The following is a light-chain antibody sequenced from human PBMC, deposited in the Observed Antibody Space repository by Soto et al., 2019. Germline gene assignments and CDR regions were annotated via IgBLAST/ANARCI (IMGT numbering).Light chain of an antibody. CDR3: QQSYTSPYT. CDR2: AAS. CDR1: QSIRSY. J-gene: IGKJ2*01. Sequence: DIQMTQSPSSLSASVGDRVTITCRASQSIRSYLNWYQQKPWRAPKLLIYAASSLQSGVPSRFSGSGSETDFTHTISSMQPEDFATNYCQQSYTSPYTFGQGTKLEIK. V-gene: IGKV1-39*01.